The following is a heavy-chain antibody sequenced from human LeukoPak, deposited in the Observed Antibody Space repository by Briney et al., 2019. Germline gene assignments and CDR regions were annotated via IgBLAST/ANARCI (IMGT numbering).Heavy chain of an antibody. J-gene: IGHJ6*03. Sequence: ASVKVSCKASGYTFTGYYRHWVRQAPGQRLEWMGWINPNSCGTNYAQRFQGRVTMTRDTSISTAYMELSRLRSDDTAVYYCARGGPGHLAYYYYFYMDVWGKGTTVTVSS. D-gene: IGHD1-14*01. CDR1: GYTFTGYY. CDR2: INPNSCGT. V-gene: IGHV1-2*02. CDR3: ARGGPGHLAYYYYFYMDV.